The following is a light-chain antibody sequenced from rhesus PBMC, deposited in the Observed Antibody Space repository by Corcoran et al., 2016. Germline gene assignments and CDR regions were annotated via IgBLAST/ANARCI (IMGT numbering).Light chain of an antibody. V-gene: IGKV1-18*01. CDR1: QGISRW. J-gene: IGKJ2*01. CDR2: TAY. Sequence: DIQMTQSPSSLSASVGDKVTITCRASQGISRWLAWYQPKPGGAPKLLLYTAYSLQPGVPSRFSGSGSGTDYTLPIRSLQPEDSATYYCQQGYNIPYTFGQGTTVEIK. CDR3: QQGYNIPYT.